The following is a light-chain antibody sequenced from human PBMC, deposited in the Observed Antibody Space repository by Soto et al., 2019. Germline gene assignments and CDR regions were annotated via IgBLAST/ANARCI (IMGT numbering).Light chain of an antibody. CDR3: LQHNSYPRT. J-gene: IGKJ1*01. Sequence: DIQMTQSPSSLSASVGDRVTITCRASQGIRNDLAWYQQKPGKAPNRVIYAASSLQSGVPSRFIGSGSGTEFTLPITSLQPEDFATYYCLQHNSYPRTFGQGTKVEIK. CDR2: AAS. CDR1: QGIRND. V-gene: IGKV1-17*01.